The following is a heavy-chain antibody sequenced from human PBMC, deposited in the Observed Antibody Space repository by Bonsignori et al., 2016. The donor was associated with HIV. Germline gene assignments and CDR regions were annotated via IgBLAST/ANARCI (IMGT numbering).Heavy chain of an antibody. J-gene: IGHJ4*02. D-gene: IGHD3-3*01. CDR3: ARGDARFLNY. CDR1: GSSISSYY. CDR2: IYYSGYT. V-gene: IGHV4-59*01. Sequence: SETLSLTCTVSGSSISSYYWSWIRQPPGKGLEWIGYIYYSGYTNYNPSLKSRVTLSVDTSRNQFSLKLSSVAAADTAVYYCARGDARFLNYWGQGTLVTVSS.